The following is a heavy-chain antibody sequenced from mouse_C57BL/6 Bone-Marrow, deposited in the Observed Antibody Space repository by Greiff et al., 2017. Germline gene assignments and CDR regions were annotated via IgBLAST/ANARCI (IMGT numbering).Heavy chain of an antibody. V-gene: IGHV7-1*01. J-gene: IGHJ2*01. D-gene: IGHD3-3*01. CDR2: SRNKANDYTT. CDR3: ARDAGLAFDY. Sequence: EVKVVESGGGLVQSGRSLRLSCATSGFTFSDFYMEWVRQAPGKGLEWIAASRNKANDYTTEYSASVKGRFIVSRDTSQSILYLQMNALRAEDTAIYYCARDAGLAFDYWGQGTTLTVSS. CDR1: GFTFSDFY.